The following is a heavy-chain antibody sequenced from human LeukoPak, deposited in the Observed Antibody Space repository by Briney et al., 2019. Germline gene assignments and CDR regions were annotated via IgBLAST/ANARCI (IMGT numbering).Heavy chain of an antibody. J-gene: IGHJ3*02. CDR1: GYTFTSYD. CDR3: ARDNGYCSGGSCYHAFDI. V-gene: IGHV1-18*01. Sequence: ASVKVSCKASGYTFTSYDINWVRQATGQGLEWMGWISAYNGNTNYAQKLQGRVTMTTDTSTSTAYMELRSLRSDDTAVYYCARDNGYCSGGSCYHAFDIWGQGTMVTVSS. D-gene: IGHD2-15*01. CDR2: ISAYNGNT.